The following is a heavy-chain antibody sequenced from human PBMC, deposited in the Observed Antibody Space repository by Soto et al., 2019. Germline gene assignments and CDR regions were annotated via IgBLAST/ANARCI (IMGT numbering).Heavy chain of an antibody. Sequence: KASETLSLTCTVSGGSISSGGYYWSWIRQHPGKGLEWIGYIYYSGSTYYNPSLKSRVTISVDTSKNQFSLKLSSVTAADTAVYYCARAARICTSCYQLGAFDYWGQGTLVTVSS. V-gene: IGHV4-31*03. CDR2: IYYSGST. J-gene: IGHJ4*02. D-gene: IGHD2-2*01. CDR3: ARAARICTSCYQLGAFDY. CDR1: GGSISSGGYY.